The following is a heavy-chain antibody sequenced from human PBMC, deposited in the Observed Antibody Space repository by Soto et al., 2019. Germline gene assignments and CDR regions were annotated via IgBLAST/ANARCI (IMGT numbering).Heavy chain of an antibody. Sequence: QLQLQESGPGLVKPSETLSLTCTVCGGSISSSTYYWAWIRQPPGKGLQWIGNIYYNGNTFYNPSLMSRVTISIDTSKSQYSLGLSSVTASDTAVYYCARHGPLTNNWNELNCWGQGTLATVSS. CDR2: IYYNGNT. CDR3: ARHGPLTNNWNELNC. CDR1: GGSISSSTYY. V-gene: IGHV4-39*01. D-gene: IGHD1-1*01. J-gene: IGHJ4*02.